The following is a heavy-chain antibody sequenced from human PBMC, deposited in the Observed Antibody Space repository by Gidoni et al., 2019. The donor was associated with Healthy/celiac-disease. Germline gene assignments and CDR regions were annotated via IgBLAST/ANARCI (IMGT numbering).Heavy chain of an antibody. J-gene: IGHJ5*02. Sequence: QVQLVQSGAEVKKPGSSVKVSCKASGGTVSSYAISWVRQAPGQGFEWMGGIIPIFSTANYAQKFQGRVTITADESTSTAYMELSSLRSEDTAVYYCARVNTIFGVVSPYNWFDPWGQGTLVTVSS. V-gene: IGHV1-69*01. CDR2: IIPIFSTA. CDR3: ARVNTIFGVVSPYNWFDP. D-gene: IGHD3-3*01. CDR1: GGTVSSYA.